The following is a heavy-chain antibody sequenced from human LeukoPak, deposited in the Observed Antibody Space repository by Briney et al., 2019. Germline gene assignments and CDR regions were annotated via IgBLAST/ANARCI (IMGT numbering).Heavy chain of an antibody. CDR2: INPNSGGT. V-gene: IGHV1-2*02. Sequence: GASVKVSCKASGYTFTDYYMHWVRQAPGQGLEWVGWINPNSGGTNYAQKFQGRVTMTRNTSISTAYMELSSLRSEDTAVYYCARGYLTAPAYDYVWGSYRGYDAFDIWGQGTMVTVSS. CDR3: ARGYLTAPAYDYVWGSYRGYDAFDI. CDR1: GYTFTDYY. D-gene: IGHD3-16*02. J-gene: IGHJ3*02.